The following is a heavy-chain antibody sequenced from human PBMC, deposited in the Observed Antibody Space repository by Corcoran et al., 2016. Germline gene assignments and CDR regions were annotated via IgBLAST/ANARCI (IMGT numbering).Heavy chain of an antibody. CDR1: GFSLSTSGVG. CDR3: ARRQTGSGYDWETGCSDY. Sequence: QITLKESGPTLVKPTQTLTLTCDFSGFSLSTSGVGVAWIRQPPGEALEWLAVIYWDNDKRYSPSLKTRLTITKDTSKNQVVLTMTNMNPVDTATYYWARRQTGSGYDWETGCSDYWGQGTLVTVSS. V-gene: IGHV2-5*02. D-gene: IGHD5-12*01. CDR2: IYWDNDK. J-gene: IGHJ4*02.